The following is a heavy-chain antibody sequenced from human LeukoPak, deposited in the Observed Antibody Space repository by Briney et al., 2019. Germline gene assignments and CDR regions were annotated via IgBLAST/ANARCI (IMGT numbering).Heavy chain of an antibody. V-gene: IGHV3-23*01. CDR2: FSGSGGST. D-gene: IGHD3-16*01. CDR3: AQPKVGVLFLFDY. J-gene: IGHJ4*02. Sequence: TGGSLRLSCAASGFTFSIYAMSWVRQAPGKGLEWVSAFSGSGGSTYYADSVKGRFTISRDNSKNTLYLQMNSLRAEDTAVYYCAQPKVGVLFLFDYWGQGTLVTVSS. CDR1: GFTFSIYA.